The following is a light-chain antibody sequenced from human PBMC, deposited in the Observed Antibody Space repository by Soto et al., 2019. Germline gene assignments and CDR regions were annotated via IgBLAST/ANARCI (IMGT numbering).Light chain of an antibody. CDR1: SSDVGGLDY. CDR2: EVS. V-gene: IGLV2-14*01. J-gene: IGLJ1*01. Sequence: QSALTQPASGSGSPGQSITISCTGTSSDVGGLDYVSWYQHHPGKAPKLIIHEVSSRPSGVSDRFSGSKSGNTASLTISTLQAEDEANYYCSSYTTSSTYVFGTGTKVTVL. CDR3: SSYTTSSTYV.